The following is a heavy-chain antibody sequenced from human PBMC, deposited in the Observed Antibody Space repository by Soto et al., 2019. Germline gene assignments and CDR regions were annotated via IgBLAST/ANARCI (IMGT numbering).Heavy chain of an antibody. CDR3: TKDIVVVPAASNWFDP. D-gene: IGHD2-2*01. Sequence: PGESLKISCAASGFTFSSYAMIWVRQAPGKGLQWVSAISGNSGSTYYADSVKGRFTISRDNSGNTLYLQMNSLCAEDTAIYYCTKDIVVVPAASNWFDPWGQGTLVTVSS. J-gene: IGHJ5*02. V-gene: IGHV3-23*01. CDR1: GFTFSSYA. CDR2: ISGNSGST.